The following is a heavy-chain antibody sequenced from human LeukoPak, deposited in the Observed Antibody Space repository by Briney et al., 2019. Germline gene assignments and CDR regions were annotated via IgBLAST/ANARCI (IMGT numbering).Heavy chain of an antibody. CDR1: GGSISSNSYF. CDR2: IYYSGST. D-gene: IGHD3-16*01. V-gene: IGHV4-39*07. J-gene: IGHJ1*01. Sequence: SETLSLTCTVSGGSISSNSYFWGWIRQPPGKGLEWIGSIYYSGSTSYNPSLKSRVTISLDTSKNQFSLKLSSVTAADTAVYYCTRILGGSSGRRYFQHWGQGTLVTVSS. CDR3: TRILGGSSGRRYFQH.